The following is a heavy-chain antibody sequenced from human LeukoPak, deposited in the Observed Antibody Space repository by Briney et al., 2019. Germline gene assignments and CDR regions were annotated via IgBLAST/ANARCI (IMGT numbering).Heavy chain of an antibody. J-gene: IGHJ4*02. Sequence: PSETLSLTCTVSGGSISSYYWSWIRQPPGKGLEWIGYIYYSGSTNYNPSLKGRVTISVDTSKNQFSLKLSSVTAADTAVYYCARGVVTMVRGVSSPFDYWGQGTLVTVSS. CDR3: ARGVVTMVRGVSSPFDY. D-gene: IGHD3-10*01. V-gene: IGHV4-59*01. CDR2: IYYSGST. CDR1: GGSISSYY.